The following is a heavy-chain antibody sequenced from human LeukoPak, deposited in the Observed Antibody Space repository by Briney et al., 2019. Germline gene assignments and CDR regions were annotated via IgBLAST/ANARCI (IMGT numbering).Heavy chain of an antibody. J-gene: IGHJ1*01. CDR3: ARGDGYNDAEYLQH. Sequence: GGSLRLSCAASGFTFSSHGMHWVRQAPGKGLEWVAVIWYDGSNKYYGDSVKGRFTITRDNSKKTLYLQMNSLRVEDTAVYYCARGDGYNDAEYLQHWGQGTLVTVS. CDR1: GFTFSSHG. D-gene: IGHD5-24*01. CDR2: IWYDGSNK. V-gene: IGHV3-33*01.